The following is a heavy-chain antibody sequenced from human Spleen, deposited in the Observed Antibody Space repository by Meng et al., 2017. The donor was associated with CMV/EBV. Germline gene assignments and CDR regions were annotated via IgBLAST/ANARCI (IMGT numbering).Heavy chain of an antibody. J-gene: IGHJ4*02. D-gene: IGHD1-26*01. CDR2: INSDGSST. Sequence: GESLKISCAVSGFTFSSYWMHWVRQAPGKGLVWVSRINSDGSSTSYADSVKGRFTISRDNAKNTLYLQLNSLRSEDTAVYYCARDDVLSGSYFDGDYWGQGTLVTVSS. V-gene: IGHV3-74*01. CDR3: ARDDVLSGSYFDGDY. CDR1: GFTFSSYW.